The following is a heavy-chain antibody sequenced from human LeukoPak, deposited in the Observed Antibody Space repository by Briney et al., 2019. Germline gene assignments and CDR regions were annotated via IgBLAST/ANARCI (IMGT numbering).Heavy chain of an antibody. D-gene: IGHD2-2*01. J-gene: IGHJ4*02. CDR1: GGSTNSYY. CDR3: TRVKASSTSWTFDQ. V-gene: IGHV4-4*07. Sequence: SETLSLTCSVSGGSTNSYYWSCIRQSGGKGLEWIGRIYSSGSTVDNPSLNSRLTMSIDTSKNPFSLTLTSVTATATAVYYCTRVKASSTSWTFDQWGQGALVTVSS. CDR2: IYSSGST.